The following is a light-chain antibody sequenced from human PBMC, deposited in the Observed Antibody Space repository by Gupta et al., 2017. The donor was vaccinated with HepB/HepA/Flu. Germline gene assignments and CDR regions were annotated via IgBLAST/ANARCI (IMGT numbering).Light chain of an antibody. CDR2: NDN. CDR1: SSNIGNDN. CDR3: VGWDDSLSGYV. Sequence: TISCSGSSSNIGNDNAYWYQQLPGTAPKLLIYNDNQRPSGVPDRFSGSKSGTTASLAISGLRSEEEADYYCVGWDDSLSGYVFGAGTKVTVL. J-gene: IGLJ1*01. V-gene: IGLV1-47*02.